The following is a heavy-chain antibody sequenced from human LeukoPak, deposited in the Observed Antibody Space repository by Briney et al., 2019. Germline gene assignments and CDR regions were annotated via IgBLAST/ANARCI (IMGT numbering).Heavy chain of an antibody. CDR1: GYTLTIYG. CDR2: ISAYNGNT. Sequence: GASVKVSCKASGYTLTIYGISWVRQAPGQGLEWMGWISAYNGNTNYAQKLQGRVTMTTDTSTSTAYMELRSLRSDDTAVYYCARVKRQQLVLAYNWFDPWGQGTLVTVSS. D-gene: IGHD6-13*01. J-gene: IGHJ5*02. CDR3: ARVKRQQLVLAYNWFDP. V-gene: IGHV1-18*01.